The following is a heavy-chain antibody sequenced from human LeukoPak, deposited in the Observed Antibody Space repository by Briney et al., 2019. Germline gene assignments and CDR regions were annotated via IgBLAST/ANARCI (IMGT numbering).Heavy chain of an antibody. Sequence: GGSLRLSCAASGFTFSDFYMSWIRQAPGKGLEWVSYIRSSGNTIYYADSVKGRFTISRDNAKNSLYLQMNSLRAEDTAVYYCARDRYYDILTGYYREAGIDYWGQGTLVTVSS. CDR3: ARDRYYDILTGYYREAGIDY. D-gene: IGHD3-9*01. V-gene: IGHV3-11*01. CDR1: GFTFSDFY. CDR2: IRSSGNTI. J-gene: IGHJ4*02.